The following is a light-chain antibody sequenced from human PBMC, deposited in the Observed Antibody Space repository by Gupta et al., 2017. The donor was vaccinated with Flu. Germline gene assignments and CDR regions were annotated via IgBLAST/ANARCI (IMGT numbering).Light chain of an antibody. V-gene: IGKV1-5*03. Sequence: GRVTITCLASQSISSWLARYQQKPGKAPKLLIYKASSLESGVPSRFSGSGSGTECTLTISSLQPDDFATYYCQQYNSYSRGTFGQGTKVEIK. CDR3: QQYNSYSRGT. CDR2: KAS. CDR1: QSISSW. J-gene: IGKJ1*01.